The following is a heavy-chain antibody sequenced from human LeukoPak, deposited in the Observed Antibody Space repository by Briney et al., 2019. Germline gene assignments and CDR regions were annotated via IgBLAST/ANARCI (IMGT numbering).Heavy chain of an antibody. CDR2: ISTTGST. CDR3: AREVEMATQFDY. J-gene: IGHJ4*02. CDR1: GGSIGTHY. V-gene: IGHV4-4*07. D-gene: IGHD5-24*01. Sequence: SETLSLTCTVSGGSIGTHYWSWIRQPAGKGLEWIGRISTTGSTNQNPSLQSRVTMSLDASKNHFSLKVSSVTAADTAAYYCAREVEMATQFDYWGQGTLVTVSS.